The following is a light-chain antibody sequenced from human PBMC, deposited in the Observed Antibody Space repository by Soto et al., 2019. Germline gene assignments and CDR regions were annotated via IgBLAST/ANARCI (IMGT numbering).Light chain of an antibody. CDR2: DAS. CDR3: LQDINYPWT. CDR1: QSISSW. J-gene: IGKJ1*01. Sequence: GDRVTLTCRASQSISSWLAWYQQKPGKAPKLLIYDASNLQSGVPPRFSGSGSGTDLTIAISSLQPEDAETYDCLQDINYPWTFGQGTKVDIK. V-gene: IGKV1-5*01.